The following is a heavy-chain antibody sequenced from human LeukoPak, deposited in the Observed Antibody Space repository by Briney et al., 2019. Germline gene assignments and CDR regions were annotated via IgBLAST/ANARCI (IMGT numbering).Heavy chain of an antibody. V-gene: IGHV3-21*01. CDR3: AKVQYYDSSGYLDY. CDR1: GFTFSSYS. Sequence: GGSLRLSCAASGFTFSSYSMTWVRQAPGKGLEWVSSISSSSSYIYYADSVKGRFTISRDNAKNSLYLQMNSLRAEDTALYYCAKVQYYDSSGYLDYWGQGTLVTVSS. CDR2: ISSSSSYI. J-gene: IGHJ4*02. D-gene: IGHD3-22*01.